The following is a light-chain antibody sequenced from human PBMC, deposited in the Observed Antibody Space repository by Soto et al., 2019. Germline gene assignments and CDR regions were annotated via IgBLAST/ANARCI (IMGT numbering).Light chain of an antibody. CDR3: QQDGSSPPVT. J-gene: IGKJ1*01. V-gene: IGKV3-20*01. CDR2: GAS. Sequence: EFVLTQSTGTLSLSPGERATLSCRASQSVSSSYLAWYQQKPGQSPRLLIYGASSRATGIPDRFSGSGSGTDFTLTISRLEPEDFAVYYCQQDGSSPPVTFGQGTKVDIK. CDR1: QSVSSSY.